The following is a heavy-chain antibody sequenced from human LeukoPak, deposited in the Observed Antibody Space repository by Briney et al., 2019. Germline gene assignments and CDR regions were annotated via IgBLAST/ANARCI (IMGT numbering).Heavy chain of an antibody. CDR3: ARAPIRGDWFDP. Sequence: ASVKVSCKASGGTFSSYAISWVRQAPGQGLEWMGGIIPIFGTANYAQKFQGRVTITADESTSTAYMELSSLRSEDTAVYYCARAPIRGDWFDPWGQGTLVTVSS. J-gene: IGHJ5*02. V-gene: IGHV1-69*13. D-gene: IGHD3-10*01. CDR1: GGTFSSYA. CDR2: IIPIFGTA.